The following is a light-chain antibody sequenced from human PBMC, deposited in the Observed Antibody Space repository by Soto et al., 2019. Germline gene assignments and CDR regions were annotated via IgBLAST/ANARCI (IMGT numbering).Light chain of an antibody. Sequence: QSALTQPASVSGSPGQSITISCAGTSSDIGAYNYVSWYQQHPGKAPKLMNYDVSNRPSGISNRFSGSKSGNTAALTLSGLHVEDEADYYCISLSCIPSYVFGTGTKVTVL. V-gene: IGLV2-14*03. CDR3: ISLSCIPSYV. CDR2: DVS. J-gene: IGLJ1*01. CDR1: SSDIGAYNY.